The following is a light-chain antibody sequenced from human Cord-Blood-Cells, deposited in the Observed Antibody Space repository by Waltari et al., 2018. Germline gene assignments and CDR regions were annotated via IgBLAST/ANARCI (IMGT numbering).Light chain of an antibody. Sequence: DIQMTPSPSSLSASVGDKVTITCRASQSISSYLNWYQHKPGKAPKLLIYAASSLQSGVPSRFSGSGSGTDFTLTISSLQPEDFATYYCQQSYSTPRTFGQGTKVEIK. CDR3: QQSYSTPRT. J-gene: IGKJ1*01. V-gene: IGKV1-39*01. CDR1: QSISSY. CDR2: AAS.